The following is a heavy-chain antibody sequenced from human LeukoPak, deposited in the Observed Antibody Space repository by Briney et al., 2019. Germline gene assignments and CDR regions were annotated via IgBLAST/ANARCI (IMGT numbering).Heavy chain of an antibody. J-gene: IGHJ3*02. CDR3: ARGTPYYYDSSHDAFDI. D-gene: IGHD3-22*01. Sequence: GGSLRLSCAASGFTFDDYAMHWVRQAPGKGLEWVSLISWDGGSTYYADSVKGRFTISRDNAKNSLYLQMNSLRAEDTAVYYCARGTPYYYDSSHDAFDIWGQGTMVTVSS. CDR1: GFTFDDYA. CDR2: ISWDGGST. V-gene: IGHV3-43D*03.